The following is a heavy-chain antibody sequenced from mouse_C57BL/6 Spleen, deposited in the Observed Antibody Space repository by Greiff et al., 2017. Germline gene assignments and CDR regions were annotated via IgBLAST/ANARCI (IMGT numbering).Heavy chain of an antibody. Sequence: EVQLQQSGPELVKPGASVKMSCKASGYTFTDYNMHWVKQSHGKSLEWIGYINPNNGGTSYNQKFKGKATLTVTKSSSTAYMELRSLTSEDSAVYYCARLEGQGYWYFDVWGTGTTVTVSS. CDR3: ARLEGQGYWYFDV. J-gene: IGHJ1*03. CDR1: GYTFTDYN. CDR2: INPNNGGT. D-gene: IGHD3-3*01. V-gene: IGHV1-22*01.